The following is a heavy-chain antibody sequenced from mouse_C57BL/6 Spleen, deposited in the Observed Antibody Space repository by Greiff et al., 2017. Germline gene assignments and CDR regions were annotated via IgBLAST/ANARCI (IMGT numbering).Heavy chain of an antibody. CDR1: GYTFTSYW. Sequence: VQLQQPGAELVKPGASVKLSCKASGYTFTSYWMQWVKQRPGQGLEWIGEIDPSDSYTNYNQKFKGKATLTEDTSSSTAYMQLSSLTSEDSAVYYCARGKWFAYWGQGTLVTVSA. CDR2: IDPSDSYT. J-gene: IGHJ3*01. CDR3: ARGKWFAY. V-gene: IGHV1-50*01.